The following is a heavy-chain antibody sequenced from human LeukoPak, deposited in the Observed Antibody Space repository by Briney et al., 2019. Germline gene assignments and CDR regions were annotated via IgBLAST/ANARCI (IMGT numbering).Heavy chain of an antibody. V-gene: IGHV3-73*01. Sequence: GGSLRLSCAASGLTFSGSGIHWVRQASGKGLEWLCRIGRQGDSDATRYAASLKGKFTLSRVDSRNTAYLQMNSLKTEDTAVYYCAGDYNFLTGLNYWGQGTLVTVSS. CDR2: IGRQGDSDAT. CDR1: GLTFSGSG. D-gene: IGHD3-9*01. J-gene: IGHJ4*02. CDR3: AGDYNFLTGLNY.